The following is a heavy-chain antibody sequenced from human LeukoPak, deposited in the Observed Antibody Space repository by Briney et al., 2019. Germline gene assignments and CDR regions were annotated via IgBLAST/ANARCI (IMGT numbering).Heavy chain of an antibody. V-gene: IGHV3-48*03. J-gene: IGHJ4*02. CDR3: ARVNYDYWSSYGPYVPFFDQ. D-gene: IGHD3-3*01. Sequence: GGSLRLSCEASGFTFSSYEMTWVRQAPGEGLEWISYISATGVIKEADSVKGRFTISRDNAKNSLYLQMDSLRGGDTAVYFCARVNYDYWSSYGPYVPFFDQWGQGTLVAVAS. CDR1: GFTFSSYE. CDR2: ISATGVI.